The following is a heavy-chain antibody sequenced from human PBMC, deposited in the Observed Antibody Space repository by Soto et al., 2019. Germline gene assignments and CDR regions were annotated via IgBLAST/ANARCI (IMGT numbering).Heavy chain of an antibody. J-gene: IGHJ6*02. Sequence: GGSLRLSCAASGFTFSSYGMHWVRQAPGKGLEWVAVIWYDGSNKYYADSVKGRFTISRDNSKNTLYLQMNSLRAEDTAVYYCARVNHYRISSAGMDVWGQGTTVTVSS. CDR3: ARVNHYRISSAGMDV. CDR2: IWYDGSNK. CDR1: GFTFSSYG. D-gene: IGHD2-15*01. V-gene: IGHV3-33*01.